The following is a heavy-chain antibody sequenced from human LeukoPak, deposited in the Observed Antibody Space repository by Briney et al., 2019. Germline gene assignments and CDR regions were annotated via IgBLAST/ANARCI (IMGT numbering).Heavy chain of an antibody. CDR2: IWYDGSNK. Sequence: GGSLRLSCAASGFTFSTSWMHWVRQAPGKGLEWVAVIWYDGSNKYYADSVKGRFTISRDNSKNTLYLQMNSLRAEDTAVYYCARDGPLDTAMILGYWGQGTLVTVSS. CDR3: ARDGPLDTAMILGY. J-gene: IGHJ4*02. D-gene: IGHD5-18*01. CDR1: GFTFSTSW. V-gene: IGHV3-33*08.